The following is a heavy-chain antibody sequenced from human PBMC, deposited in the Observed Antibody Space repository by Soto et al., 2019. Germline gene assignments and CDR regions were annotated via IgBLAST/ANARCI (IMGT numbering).Heavy chain of an antibody. CDR2: INHSGST. J-gene: IGHJ6*03. V-gene: IGHV4-34*01. CDR3: ASGRYCSGGSCYFSYYYMDV. Sequence: PSETLSLTCAVYGGSFSGYYWIWIRQPPGKGLEWIGEINHSGSTNYNPSLKSRVTISVDTSKNQFSLKLSSVTAADTAVYYCASGRYCSGGSCYFSYYYMDVWGKGTTVTAP. CDR1: GGSFSGYY. D-gene: IGHD2-15*01.